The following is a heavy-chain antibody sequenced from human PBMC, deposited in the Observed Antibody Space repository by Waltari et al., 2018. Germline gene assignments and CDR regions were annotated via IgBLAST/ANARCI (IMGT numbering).Heavy chain of an antibody. CDR1: GGSISTGRPC. V-gene: IGHV4-61*02. D-gene: IGHD7-27*01. J-gene: IGHJ2*01. CDR2: IHTRGGT. Sequence: QVQLQQSGPGLVKPSQTLSLTCTVSGGSISTGRPCWNWLRQPAGKGLEWIGRIHTRGGTKYNPALKSRFTISVDTSQNQFSLNLNSVTAADTALYFCARDSLETGDPWFVDLWGRGTLVTVSS. CDR3: ARDSLETGDPWFVDL.